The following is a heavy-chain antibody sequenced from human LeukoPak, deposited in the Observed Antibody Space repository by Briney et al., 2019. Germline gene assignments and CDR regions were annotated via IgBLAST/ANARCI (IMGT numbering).Heavy chain of an antibody. D-gene: IGHD6-19*01. V-gene: IGHV1-8*02. CDR2: VNPNGETT. CDR1: GDTFGNYD. CDR3: ARVYRAYSSGWYLGY. J-gene: IGHJ4*02. Sequence: GASVKVSCKASGDTFGNYDINWVRQAPGQGLEWVGWVNPNGETTGYAPKFQGRVAMSRNTSISTAYMELSSLRSEDTAVYYCARVYRAYSSGWYLGYWGQGTLVTVSS.